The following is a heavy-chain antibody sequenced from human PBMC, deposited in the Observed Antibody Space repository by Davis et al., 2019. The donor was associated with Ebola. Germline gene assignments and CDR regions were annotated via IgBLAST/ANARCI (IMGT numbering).Heavy chain of an antibody. V-gene: IGHV3-48*02. CDR3: ARDGLPDYYYYYMDV. CDR2: ISTSSSTI. CDR1: GFTFSSYS. Sequence: PGGSLRLSCAASGFTFSSYSMIWVRQAPGKGLECISHISTSSSTIYYADSVKGRFTISRDNAKNSLYLQMNSLRDEDTAVYFCARDGLPDYYYYYMDVWGKGTTVTVSS. D-gene: IGHD1-14*01. J-gene: IGHJ6*03.